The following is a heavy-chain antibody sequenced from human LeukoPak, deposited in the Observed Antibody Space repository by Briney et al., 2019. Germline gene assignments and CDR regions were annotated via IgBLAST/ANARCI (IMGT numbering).Heavy chain of an antibody. CDR2: IYSGGST. CDR1: GFTVSSNY. CDR3: AKVGVATIVGVIGY. D-gene: IGHD5-24*01. J-gene: IGHJ4*02. V-gene: IGHV3-53*01. Sequence: GGSLRLSCAASGFTVSSNYMSWVRQAPGQGLEWVSVIYSGGSTYFADSVKGRFTISRDNSKNTLYLQMNSLRAEDTAVYYCAKVGVATIVGVIGYWGQGALVTVSS.